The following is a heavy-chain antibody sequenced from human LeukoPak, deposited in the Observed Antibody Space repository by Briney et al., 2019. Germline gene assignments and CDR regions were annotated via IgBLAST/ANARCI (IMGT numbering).Heavy chain of an antibody. V-gene: IGHV1-2*02. CDR3: ARGCDNYYILTQ. Sequence: ASMKVSCKASEYIFTDYYIHWVRQAPGQGLEWMGWINPHSGGTNYAQNFQDRVTMTGDTSISTAYMELSRLISDDTAIYYCARGCDNYYILTQWGQGTLVTVSS. J-gene: IGHJ4*02. D-gene: IGHD3-9*01. CDR2: INPHSGGT. CDR1: EYIFTDYY.